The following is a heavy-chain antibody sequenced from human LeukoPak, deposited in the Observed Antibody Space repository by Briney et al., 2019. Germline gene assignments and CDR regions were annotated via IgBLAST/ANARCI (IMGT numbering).Heavy chain of an antibody. Sequence: GGSLRLSCAASGFTFSSYAMSWVRQAPGKGLVWVSVISGSGGSTYYADSVKGRFTISRDNSKNTLYLQMNSLRAEDTAAYFCAKDFWALGGSIDSWGQGTLVTVSS. CDR2: ISGSGGST. CDR3: AKDFWALGGSIDS. D-gene: IGHD3-10*01. CDR1: GFTFSSYA. J-gene: IGHJ4*02. V-gene: IGHV3-23*01.